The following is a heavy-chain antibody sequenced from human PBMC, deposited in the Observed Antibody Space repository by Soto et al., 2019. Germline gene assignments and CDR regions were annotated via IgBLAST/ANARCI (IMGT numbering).Heavy chain of an antibody. Sequence: GASVKVSCKVSGYTLTELSMHWVRQAPGKGLEWMGGFDPEDGETIYAQKFQGRVTMTEDTSTDTAYMELSSLRSEDTAVYYCATGRNYYDSSGYHNWFDPWGQGTLVTVSS. V-gene: IGHV1-24*01. CDR2: FDPEDGET. D-gene: IGHD3-22*01. CDR1: GYTLTELS. CDR3: ATGRNYYDSSGYHNWFDP. J-gene: IGHJ5*02.